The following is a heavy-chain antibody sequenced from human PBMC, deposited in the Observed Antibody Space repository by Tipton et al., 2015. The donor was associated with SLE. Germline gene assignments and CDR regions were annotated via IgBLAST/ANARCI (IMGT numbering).Heavy chain of an antibody. CDR2: IRSKAYGGTT. CDR3: TRSYDSSGYSLLWFDY. D-gene: IGHD3-22*01. Sequence: RSLRLSCTASGFTFGDYAMSWVRQAPGKGLEWVGFIRSKAYGGTTEYAASVKGRFTISRDDSKSIAYLQMNSLKTEDTAVYYCTRSYDSSGYSLLWFDYWGQGTLVTVSS. V-gene: IGHV3-49*04. CDR1: GFTFGDYA. J-gene: IGHJ4*02.